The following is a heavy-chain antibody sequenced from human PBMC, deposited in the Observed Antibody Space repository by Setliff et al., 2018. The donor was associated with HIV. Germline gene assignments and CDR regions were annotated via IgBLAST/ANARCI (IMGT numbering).Heavy chain of an antibody. CDR2: INNDTTTT. CDR3: VIFSYSSG. D-gene: IGHD1-26*01. CDR1: GFTFSRFW. Sequence: PGESLKISCAASGFTFSRFWMHWVRQAPGQGLVWVSGINNDTTTTTYADSVEGRFSISRDNAKNTLYLEMNGLRGEDTAVYYCVIFSYSSGWGQGTQVTV. J-gene: IGHJ4*02. V-gene: IGHV3-74*01.